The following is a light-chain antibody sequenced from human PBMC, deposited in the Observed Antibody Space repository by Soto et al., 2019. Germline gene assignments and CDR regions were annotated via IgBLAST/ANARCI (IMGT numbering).Light chain of an antibody. J-gene: IGKJ4*01. V-gene: IGKV3-11*01. CDR2: DAT. Sequence: VLTQSPATLSLSPGERATLFCRASQSVGINMGWFQQKPGQAPRVLIYDATNRAVGVPARFSGSGSGTDFTLTISSLEAEDSAVYYCQQHDIWPPLTFGRGTKLEIK. CDR1: QSVGIN. CDR3: QQHDIWPPLT.